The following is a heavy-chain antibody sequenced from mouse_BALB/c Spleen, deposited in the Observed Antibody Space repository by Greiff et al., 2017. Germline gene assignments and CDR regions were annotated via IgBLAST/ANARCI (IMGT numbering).Heavy chain of an antibody. CDR2: INPSNGGT. Sequence: QVQLQQPGAELVKPGASVKLSCKASGYTFTSYYMYWVKQRPGQGLEWIGGINPSNGGTNFNEKFKSKATLTVDKSSSTAYMQLSSLTSEDSAVYYCTARLGVLRGRFDVWGAGTTVTVSS. D-gene: IGHD1-1*01. CDR3: TARLGVLRGRFDV. J-gene: IGHJ1*01. V-gene: IGHV1S81*02. CDR1: GYTFTSYY.